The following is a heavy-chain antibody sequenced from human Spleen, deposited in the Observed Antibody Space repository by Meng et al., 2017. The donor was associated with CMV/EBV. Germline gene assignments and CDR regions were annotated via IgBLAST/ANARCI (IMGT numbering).Heavy chain of an antibody. J-gene: IGHJ4*02. CDR3: ARGGITMVWSPLGY. Sequence: SEGTIRSYGIRWVRQAPGQGLEWMGGSIPIFGTANYVTKFEGRVTITTDESTSTAYMELSSLRSEDTAVYYCARGGITMVWSPLGYWGQGTLVTVSS. V-gene: IGHV1-69*05. CDR1: EGTIRSYG. CDR2: SIPIFGTA. D-gene: IGHD3-10*01.